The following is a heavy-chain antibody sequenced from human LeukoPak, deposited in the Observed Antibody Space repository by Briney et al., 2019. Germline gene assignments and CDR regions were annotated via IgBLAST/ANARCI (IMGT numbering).Heavy chain of an antibody. Sequence: GASVKGSCKASGGTFSSYAISWVRQAPGQGLEWMGGIIPIFGTANYAQKFQGRVTITTDESTSTAYMELSSLRSEDTAVYYCATPRSPDWYFDLWGRGTLVTVSS. CDR2: IIPIFGTA. V-gene: IGHV1-69*05. J-gene: IGHJ2*01. CDR1: GGTFSSYA. CDR3: ATPRSPDWYFDL.